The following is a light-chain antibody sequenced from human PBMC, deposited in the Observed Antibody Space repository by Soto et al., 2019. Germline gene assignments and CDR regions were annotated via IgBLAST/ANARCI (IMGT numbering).Light chain of an antibody. CDR1: QSLSSW. CDR3: QQYNDYPWT. Sequence: DIQMTQSPSTLSASVGDRVTITCRASQSLSSWLAWYQQKPGKAPKPLIYKASSLESGVPSRFSGSGSGTEFTLTISSLQPDDFATYYCQQYNDYPWTFGQGTKVEIK. J-gene: IGKJ1*01. V-gene: IGKV1-5*03. CDR2: KAS.